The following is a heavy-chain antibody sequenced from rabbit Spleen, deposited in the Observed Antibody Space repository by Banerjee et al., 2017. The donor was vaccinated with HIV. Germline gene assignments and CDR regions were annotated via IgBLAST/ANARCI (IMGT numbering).Heavy chain of an antibody. CDR3: ARDSGTSFSSYGMDL. D-gene: IGHD8-1*01. CDR2: IGSGSGNT. V-gene: IGHV1S40*01. CDR1: GFSFSSGYW. Sequence: QSLEESGGDLVKPGASLTLTCTASGFSFSSGYWVCWVRQAPGKGLEWIACIGSGSGNTYYATWAKGRFTVSKTSSTTVTLQMTSLTDADTATYFCARDSGTSFSSYGMDLWGPGTLVTVS. J-gene: IGHJ6*01.